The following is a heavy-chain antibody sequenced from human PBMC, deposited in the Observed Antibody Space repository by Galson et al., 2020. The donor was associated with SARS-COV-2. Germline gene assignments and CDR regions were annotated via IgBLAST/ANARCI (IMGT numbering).Heavy chain of an antibody. Sequence: GGSLRLSCAGSGFTFRSYAMNWVRQAPGKGLEWISYISGSGTNIYYADSVKGRFTISRDNARNSLYLQMTSLRAADTAVYYCASSYLAAASFCGAVDLGGLGRRVTVSS. CDR2: ISGSGTNI. CDR3: ASSYLAAASFCGAVDL. D-gene: IGHD2-15*01. V-gene: IGHV3-48*03. J-gene: IGHJ1*01. CDR1: GFTFRSYA.